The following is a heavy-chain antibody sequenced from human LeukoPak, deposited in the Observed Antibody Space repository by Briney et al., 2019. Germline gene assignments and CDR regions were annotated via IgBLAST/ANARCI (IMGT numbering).Heavy chain of an antibody. CDR1: GFIFSSYW. Sequence: GGSLRLSCATSGFIFSSYWMCWVRQAPGKGLEGVSYISSSSSTIYYADSVKGRFTISRDKAKNSLYLQMNSLRAEDTAVYYCAREYCSSTSCLYDYWGQGTLVTVSS. D-gene: IGHD2-2*01. J-gene: IGHJ4*02. CDR3: AREYCSSTSCLYDY. CDR2: ISSSSSTI. V-gene: IGHV3-48*01.